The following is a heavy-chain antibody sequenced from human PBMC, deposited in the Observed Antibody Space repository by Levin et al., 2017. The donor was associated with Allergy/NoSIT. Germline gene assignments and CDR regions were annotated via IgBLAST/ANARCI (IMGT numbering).Heavy chain of an antibody. Sequence: KVSCKGSGYSFTSYWIGWVRQMPGKGLEWMGIIYPGDSDTRYSPSFQGQVTISADKSISTAYLQWSSLKASDTAMYYCARRADGEYYDFWSGLDYWGQGTLVTVSS. CDR2: IYPGDSDT. V-gene: IGHV5-51*01. CDR1: GYSFTSYW. CDR3: ARRADGEYYDFWSGLDY. D-gene: IGHD3-3*01. J-gene: IGHJ4*02.